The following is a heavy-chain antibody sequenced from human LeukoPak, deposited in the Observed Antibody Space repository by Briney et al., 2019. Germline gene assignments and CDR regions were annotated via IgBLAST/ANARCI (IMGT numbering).Heavy chain of an antibody. Sequence: PGGSLRLSCAASGFTFSTYGMHWVRQAPGKGLEWVTVISYDGSNKYYADSVKGRFTISRDNSKNTLYLQMNSLRAEDTAVYYCAKGPLRFLEWLFLDYWGQGTLVTVSS. CDR1: GFTFSTYG. D-gene: IGHD3-3*01. J-gene: IGHJ4*02. CDR2: ISYDGSNK. CDR3: AKGPLRFLEWLFLDY. V-gene: IGHV3-30*18.